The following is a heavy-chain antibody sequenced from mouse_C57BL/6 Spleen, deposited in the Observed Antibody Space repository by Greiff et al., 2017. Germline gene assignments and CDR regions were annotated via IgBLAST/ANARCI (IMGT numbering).Heavy chain of an antibody. CDR1: GYTFTSYW. D-gene: IGHD2-1*01. CDR2: IDPSDSYT. V-gene: IGHV1-69*01. CDR3: ARNYYGNYIDY. Sequence: QVQLQQSGAELVMPGASVKLSCKASGYTFTSYWMHWVKQRPGQGLEWIGEIDPSDSYTNYNQKFKGKSTLTVDKSSSTAYMQLSSLTSEDSAVYYCARNYYGNYIDYWGQGTTLTVSS. J-gene: IGHJ2*01.